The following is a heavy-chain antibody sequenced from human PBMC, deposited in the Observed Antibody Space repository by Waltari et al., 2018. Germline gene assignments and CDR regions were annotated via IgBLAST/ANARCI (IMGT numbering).Heavy chain of an antibody. CDR3: ARDSGPYGGY. J-gene: IGHJ4*02. CDR2: ISSSSSYI. D-gene: IGHD3-10*01. Sequence: EVQLVESGGGLVKPGGSLRLSCAASGFPFSSYSMNWVRQAPGKGLEWVSSISSSSSYIYYADSVKGRFTISRDNAKNSLYLQMNSLRAEDTAVYYCARDSGPYGGYWGQGTLVTVSS. CDR1: GFPFSSYS. V-gene: IGHV3-21*01.